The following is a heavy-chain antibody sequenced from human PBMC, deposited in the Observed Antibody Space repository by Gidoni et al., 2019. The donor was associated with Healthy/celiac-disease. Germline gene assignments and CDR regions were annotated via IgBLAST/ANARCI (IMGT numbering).Heavy chain of an antibody. Sequence: QVQLQESGPGLVKPSETLSLTCTVSGGSVSSGSYYWSWIRQPPGKGLEWIGYIYYSGSTNYNPSLKSRVTISVDTSKNQFSLKLSSVTAADTAVYYCARVRGYSYIDYWGQGTLVTVSS. D-gene: IGHD5-18*01. CDR1: GGSVSSGSYY. CDR3: ARVRGYSYIDY. J-gene: IGHJ4*02. CDR2: IYYSGST. V-gene: IGHV4-61*01.